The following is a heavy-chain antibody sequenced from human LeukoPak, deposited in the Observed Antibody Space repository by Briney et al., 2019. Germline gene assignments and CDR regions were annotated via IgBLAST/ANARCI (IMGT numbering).Heavy chain of an antibody. CDR3: ASQSPYYDILTGYYKGLDP. V-gene: IGHV4-4*07. Sequence: PSETLSLTCTVSGGSISSYYWSWIRQPAGKGLEWIGRIYTSGSTNYNPSLKSRVTMSVDTSKNQFSLKLSSVTAADTAVYYCASQSPYYDILTGYYKGLDPWGQGTLVTVSS. CDR1: GGSISSYY. D-gene: IGHD3-9*01. CDR2: IYTSGST. J-gene: IGHJ5*02.